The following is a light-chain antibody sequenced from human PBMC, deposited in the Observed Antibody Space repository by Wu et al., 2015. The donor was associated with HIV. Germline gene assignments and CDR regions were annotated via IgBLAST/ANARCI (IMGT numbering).Light chain of an antibody. Sequence: EIVLTQSPGTLSLSPGERATLSCRASQSVSSSYLTWYQQKPGQAPRLLIYGASSRATGIPDRFSGSGSGTDFTLTISRLEPEDFAVYYCQQYGNTGGITFGQGTRLESK. CDR1: QSVSSSY. V-gene: IGKV3-20*01. J-gene: IGKJ5*01. CDR2: GAS. CDR3: QQYGNTGGIT.